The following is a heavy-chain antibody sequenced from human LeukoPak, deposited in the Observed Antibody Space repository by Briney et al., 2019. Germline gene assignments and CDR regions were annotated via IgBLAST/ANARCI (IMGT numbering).Heavy chain of an antibody. CDR1: GFTFSTYG. D-gene: IGHD5-18*01. Sequence: GGSLRLSCAASGFTFSTYGMHWVRRAPGKGLEWVAVISYDGSNKYYADSVKGRFTISRDNSKNTLYLQMNSLRAEDTAVYYCAKDLTDTAGGWGQGTLVTVSS. CDR2: ISYDGSNK. V-gene: IGHV3-30*18. J-gene: IGHJ4*02. CDR3: AKDLTDTAGG.